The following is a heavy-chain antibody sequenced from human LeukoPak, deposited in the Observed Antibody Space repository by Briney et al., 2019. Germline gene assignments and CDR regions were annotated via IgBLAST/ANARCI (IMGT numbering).Heavy chain of an antibody. D-gene: IGHD3-22*01. CDR2: INPNSGGT. J-gene: IGHJ5*02. V-gene: IGHV1-2*02. Sequence: ASVKVSCKASGYTFTGYYMHWVRQAPGQGLEWMGWINPNSGGTNYAQKFQGRVTMTRDTSISTAYIELSRLRSDDTAVYYCACSSHYDSSGYYYEPWFDPWGQGTLVTVSS. CDR1: GYTFTGYY. CDR3: ACSSHYDSSGYYYEPWFDP.